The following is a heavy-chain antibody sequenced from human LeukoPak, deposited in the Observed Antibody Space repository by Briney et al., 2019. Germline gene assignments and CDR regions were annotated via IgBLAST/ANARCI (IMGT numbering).Heavy chain of an antibody. V-gene: IGHV1-69*04. CDR2: IIPVLGTS. D-gene: IGHD6-13*01. Sequence: ASVKVSCKASGGTFSNSAISWVRQAPGQGLEWMGRIIPVLGTSNYAQKFQGRVTITADKSTSTAYMELSTLRSDDTAVYYCARAGGSSWYASIYFWGQGTLVTVSS. CDR1: GGTFSNSA. CDR3: ARAGGSSWYASIYF. J-gene: IGHJ4*02.